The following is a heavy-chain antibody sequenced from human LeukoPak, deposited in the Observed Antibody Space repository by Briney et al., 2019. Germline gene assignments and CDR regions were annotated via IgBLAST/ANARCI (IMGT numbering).Heavy chain of an antibody. CDR2: INPSSSSA. CDR1: GYTFTRYY. CDR3: ARGGEAAAGTAFDY. V-gene: IGHV1-46*01. J-gene: IGHJ4*02. Sequence: AASVKVSCKASGYTFTRYYLHWVRQAPGQGLEWMGIINPSSSSATYAQKFQGRVTMTRDTSTSTVYMELSSLRAEDTAVYYCARGGEAAAGTAFDYWGQGTLVTVSS. D-gene: IGHD6-13*01.